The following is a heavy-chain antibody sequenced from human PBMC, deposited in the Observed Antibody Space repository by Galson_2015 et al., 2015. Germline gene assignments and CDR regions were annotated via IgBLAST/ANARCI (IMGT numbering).Heavy chain of an antibody. V-gene: IGHV3-48*03. CDR2: ISSSGSTI. Sequence: SCKASGYTFTSYGISWVRQAPGQGLEWVSYISSSGSTIYYADSVKGRFAISRDNAKNSLYLQMNGLRAEDTAVYYCARVQPYDYIWGSYRYTNAFDSRGQGTMGTDSS. J-gene: IGHJ3*02. CDR1: GYTFTSYG. D-gene: IGHD3-16*02. CDR3: ARVQPYDYIWGSYRYTNAFDS.